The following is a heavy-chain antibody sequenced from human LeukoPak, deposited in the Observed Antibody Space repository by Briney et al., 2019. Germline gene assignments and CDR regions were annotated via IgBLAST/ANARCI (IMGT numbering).Heavy chain of an antibody. CDR3: AKDRAAYSSGWPFDY. D-gene: IGHD6-19*01. V-gene: IGHV3-53*05. CDR1: GFTVSSNY. J-gene: IGHJ4*02. Sequence: PGGSLRLSCAASGFTVSSNYMSWVRQAPGKGLEWVSIIYRGGNTYYADSVKGRFTISRDNSKNMLHLQMNSLRVEDTAVYYCAKDRAAYSSGWPFDYWGQGTLVTVSS. CDR2: IYRGGNT.